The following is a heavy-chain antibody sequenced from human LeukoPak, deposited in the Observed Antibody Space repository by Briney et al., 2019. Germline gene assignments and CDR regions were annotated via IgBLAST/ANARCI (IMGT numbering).Heavy chain of an antibody. V-gene: IGHV3-15*01. CDR3: TTGRHRGWAITTFDY. D-gene: IGHD3-22*01. CDR1: GFTFSNAW. CDR2: IKSKTDGGIT. Sequence: PGGSLRLSCAASGFTFSNAWMSSVRQAPGKGLEWVGRIKSKTDGGITDYAAPVKGRFTISRDDSKNTLYLPMNSLKTEDTAVYYCTTGRHRGWAITTFDYWGQGTLVTVSS. J-gene: IGHJ4*02.